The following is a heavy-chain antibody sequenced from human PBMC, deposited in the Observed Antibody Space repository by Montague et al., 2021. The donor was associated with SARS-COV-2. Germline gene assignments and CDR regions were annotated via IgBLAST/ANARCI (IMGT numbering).Heavy chain of an antibody. CDR1: GFYFRDYG. Sequence: SLRLSCAASGFYFRDYGVHWVRQAPGKGLEWVAIISSDGAKKHYAESXXGRFTMSRDNSFYTVYLQMNSLRVDDTAVYYCARDLARGVSDYYTMDVWGQGTTVIVSS. V-gene: IGHV3-33*01. CDR2: ISSDGAKK. D-gene: IGHD3-10*01. J-gene: IGHJ6*02. CDR3: ARDLARGVSDYYTMDV.